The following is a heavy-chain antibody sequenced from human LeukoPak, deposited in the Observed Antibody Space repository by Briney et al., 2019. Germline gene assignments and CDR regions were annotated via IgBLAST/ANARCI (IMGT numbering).Heavy chain of an antibody. J-gene: IGHJ4*02. V-gene: IGHV3-73*01. D-gene: IGHD6-13*01. CDR3: AKVRQAAAGRLDY. CDR2: IRSKANSYAT. CDR1: GFTFSGSA. Sequence: AGGSLRLSCAASGFTFSGSAMHWVRQSSGKGLEWVGRIRSKANSYATAYAASVKGRFTISRDNSKNTLYLQMNSLRAEDTAVYYCAKVRQAAAGRLDYWGQGTLVTVSS.